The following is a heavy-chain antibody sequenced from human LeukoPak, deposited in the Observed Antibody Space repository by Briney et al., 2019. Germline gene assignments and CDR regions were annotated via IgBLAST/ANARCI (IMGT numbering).Heavy chain of an antibody. Sequence: SGPTLVNPAQTLTLTCTFSGFSLSTSGVGVGWIRQPPGKALEWLALFYWDDDKRYSPSLKRRLTITKDTSKNQVVLRMTNMDPVDTATYYCAHSIGVSSGWYNYYYYYMDVWGKGTAVTVSS. V-gene: IGHV2-5*02. CDR3: AHSIGVSSGWYNYYYYYMDV. CDR2: FYWDDDK. D-gene: IGHD6-19*01. J-gene: IGHJ6*03. CDR1: GFSLSTSGVG.